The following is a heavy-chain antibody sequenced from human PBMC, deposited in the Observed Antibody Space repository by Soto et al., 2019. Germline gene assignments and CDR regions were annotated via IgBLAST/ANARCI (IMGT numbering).Heavy chain of an antibody. CDR2: IWYDGSNK. CDR3: ARDRHYYDSSGFGY. J-gene: IGHJ4*02. Sequence: WGSLRLSCAASGFTFSSYGMHWVRQAPGKGLEWVAVIWYDGSNKYYADSVKGRFTISRDNSKNTLYLQMNSLRAEDTAVYYCARDRHYYDSSGFGYWGQGTLVTVSS. D-gene: IGHD3-22*01. CDR1: GFTFSSYG. V-gene: IGHV3-33*01.